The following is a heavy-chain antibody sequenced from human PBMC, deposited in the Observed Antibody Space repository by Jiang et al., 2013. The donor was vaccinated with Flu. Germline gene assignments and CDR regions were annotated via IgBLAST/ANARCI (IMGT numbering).Heavy chain of an antibody. CDR1: GFTVSSNY. Sequence: QLLESGGGLVQPGGSLRLSCAASGFTVSSNYMSWVRQAPGKGLEWVSVIYSGGSTYYADSVKGRFTISRHNSKNTLYLQMNSLRAEDTAVYYCARQLPYGSGSWSGMDVWGQGTTVTVSS. CDR2: IYSGGST. V-gene: IGHV3-53*04. CDR3: ARQLPYGSGSWSGMDV. J-gene: IGHJ6*02. D-gene: IGHD3-10*01.